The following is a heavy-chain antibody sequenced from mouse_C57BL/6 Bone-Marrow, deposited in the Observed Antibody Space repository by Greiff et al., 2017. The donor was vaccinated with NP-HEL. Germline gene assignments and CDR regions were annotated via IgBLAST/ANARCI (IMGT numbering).Heavy chain of an antibody. V-gene: IGHV1-53*01. CDR3: ANDYYGSSYEVYYYAMDY. D-gene: IGHD1-1*01. CDR1: GYTFTSYW. J-gene: IGHJ4*01. Sequence: QVQLQQPGTELVKPGASVKLSCKASGYTFTSYWMHWVKRRPGQGLEWIGNINPSNGGTNYNEKFKSKATLTVDKSSSTAYMQLSSLTSEDSAVYYCANDYYGSSYEVYYYAMDYWGQGTSVTVSS. CDR2: INPSNGGT.